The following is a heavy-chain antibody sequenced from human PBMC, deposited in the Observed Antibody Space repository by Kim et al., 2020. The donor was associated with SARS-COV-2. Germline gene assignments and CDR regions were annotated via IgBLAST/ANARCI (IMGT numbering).Heavy chain of an antibody. CDR3: ASNYGSGTLNWFDP. CDR1: GGSISSGGYY. D-gene: IGHD3-10*01. Sequence: SETLSLTCTVSGGSISSGGYYWSWIRQHPGKGLEWIGYIYYSGSTYYNPSLKSRVTISVDTSKNQFSLKLSSVTAADTAVYYCASNYGSGTLNWFDPWGQGTLVTVSS. V-gene: IGHV4-31*03. CDR2: IYYSGST. J-gene: IGHJ5*02.